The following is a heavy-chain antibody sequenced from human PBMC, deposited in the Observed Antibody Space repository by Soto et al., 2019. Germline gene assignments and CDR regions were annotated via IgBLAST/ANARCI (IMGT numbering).Heavy chain of an antibody. V-gene: IGHV1-46*01. CDR3: ARDPHYDFWRGIFDY. CDR2: INPSGGGT. J-gene: IGHJ4*02. CDR1: GYTFTNYY. D-gene: IGHD3-3*01. Sequence: GASVKVSCKTSGYTFTNYYMHWVRQAPGQGLEWMGIINPSGGGTSYAQKFQGRVTMTRDTSTSTVYMELSSLRSEDTAVYYCARDPHYDFWRGIFDYWGQGTLVTVSS.